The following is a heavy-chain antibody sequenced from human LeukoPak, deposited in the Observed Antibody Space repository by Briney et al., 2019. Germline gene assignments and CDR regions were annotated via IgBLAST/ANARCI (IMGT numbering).Heavy chain of an antibody. J-gene: IGHJ4*02. CDR3: ARCMVRGIILYYFDY. D-gene: IGHD3-10*01. CDR2: ISSDGSDT. V-gene: IGHV3-74*01. Sequence: GGSLRLSCAASGFTFSSYWMHWVRQAPGKGLVWVSRISSDGSDTTYADSVKGRFTISRDNAKKMLYLQMNGLRVDDTAVYYCARCMVRGIILYYFDYWGQGTLVTVSS. CDR1: GFTFSSYW.